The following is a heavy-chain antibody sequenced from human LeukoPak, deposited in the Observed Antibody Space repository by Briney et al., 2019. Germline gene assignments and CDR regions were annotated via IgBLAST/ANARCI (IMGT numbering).Heavy chain of an antibody. CDR2: IYYSGST. D-gene: IGHD5-18*01. V-gene: IGHV4-39*01. J-gene: IGHJ5*02. Sequence: SETLSLTCTVSGGSISSSSYYWGWIRQPPGKGLEWIGSIYYSGSTYYNPSLKGRVTISVDTSKNQFSLKLSSVTAADTAVYYCARHGYSYRYRWFDPWGQGTLVTVSS. CDR3: ARHGYSYRYRWFDP. CDR1: GGSISSSSYY.